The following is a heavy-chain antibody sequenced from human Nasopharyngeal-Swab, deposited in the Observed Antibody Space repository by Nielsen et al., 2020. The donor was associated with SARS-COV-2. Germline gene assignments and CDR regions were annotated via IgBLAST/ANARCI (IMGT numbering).Heavy chain of an antibody. Sequence: GGSLRLSCAASGFAFNRHGMHWVRQAPGKGLEWVAIIWYDGSNKNYADSVKGRFTISRDDSKNTVYLQMNSLRVEDTAMYYCARTFNLRGIAEAGNVGDLWGQGTMVTVS. CDR2: IWYDGSNK. CDR1: GFAFNRHG. D-gene: IGHD6-19*01. J-gene: IGHJ3*01. CDR3: ARTFNLRGIAEAGNVGDL. V-gene: IGHV3-33*01.